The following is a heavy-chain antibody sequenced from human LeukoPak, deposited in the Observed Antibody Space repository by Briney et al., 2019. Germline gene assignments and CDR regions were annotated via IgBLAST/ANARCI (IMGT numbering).Heavy chain of an antibody. J-gene: IGHJ4*02. CDR1: GGSISSGGYY. CDR3: ARFGMTTVTAEDY. Sequence: PSQTLSLTCTVSGGSISSGGYYWSWIRQHPGKGLEWIGYIYYSGSTYYNPSLKSRVTISVDTSKNQFSLKLSSVTAADTAVYYCARFGMTTVTAEDYWGQGTLVTVSS. V-gene: IGHV4-31*03. CDR2: IYYSGST. D-gene: IGHD4-17*01.